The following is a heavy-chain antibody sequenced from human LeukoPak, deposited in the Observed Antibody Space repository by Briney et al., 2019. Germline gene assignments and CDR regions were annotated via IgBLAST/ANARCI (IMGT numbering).Heavy chain of an antibody. D-gene: IGHD2-2*01. CDR1: GGSISSYY. CDR2: IYYSGST. CDR3: ARELLPAVTEGWFDP. J-gene: IGHJ5*02. V-gene: IGHV4-59*01. Sequence: SETLSLTCTVSGGSISSYYWSWIRQPPGKELEWIGYIYYSGSTNYNPSLKSRVTISLDTPKNQFSLKVSSVTAADTAVYYCARELLPAVTEGWFDPWGQGTLVTVSS.